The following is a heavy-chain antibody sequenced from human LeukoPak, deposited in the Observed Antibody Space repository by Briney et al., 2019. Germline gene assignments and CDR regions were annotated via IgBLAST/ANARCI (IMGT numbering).Heavy chain of an antibody. CDR1: GFTFSSYA. V-gene: IGHV3-23*01. CDR3: AKAGGITIFGVVIYYFDY. Sequence: GGSLRLSCAASGFTFSSYAMSWVRQAPGKGLEWVSAISGSGGSTYYADSVKGRFTISRDNSKNTLYLQMNSLRAGDTAVYYCAKAGGITIFGVVIYYFDYWGQGTLVTVSS. D-gene: IGHD3-3*01. CDR2: ISGSGGST. J-gene: IGHJ4*02.